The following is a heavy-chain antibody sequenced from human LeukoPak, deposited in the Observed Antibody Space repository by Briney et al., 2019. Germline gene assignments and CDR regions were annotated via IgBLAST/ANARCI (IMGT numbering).Heavy chain of an antibody. V-gene: IGHV1-8*01. CDR1: GYTFTSYD. J-gene: IGHJ4*02. D-gene: IGHD4-17*01. Sequence: ASVKVSCKASGYTFTSYDINWVRQATGQGLEWMGWMNPNSGNTGYAQKFQGRVTMTRNTSISTAYMELSSLRSEDTAVYYCAKVRYGGADTYGDYPDYWGQGTLVTVSS. CDR2: MNPNSGNT. CDR3: AKVRYGGADTYGDYPDY.